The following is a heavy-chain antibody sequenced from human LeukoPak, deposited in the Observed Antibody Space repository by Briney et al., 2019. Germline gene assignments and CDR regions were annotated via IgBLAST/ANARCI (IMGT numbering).Heavy chain of an antibody. V-gene: IGHV3-23*01. D-gene: IGHD1-26*01. Sequence: PGGSLRLSCVASGVTLSNYAMSWARQAPVKGLEWDSGISSSGSGGNTYYAASVKGRFPISRDSSRNSLFLHMNTLRAEDTAIYYCAKDRTVGASYWYFDLWGRGTLVTVSS. J-gene: IGHJ2*01. CDR2: ISSSGSGGNT. CDR3: AKDRTVGASYWYFDL. CDR1: GVTLSNYA.